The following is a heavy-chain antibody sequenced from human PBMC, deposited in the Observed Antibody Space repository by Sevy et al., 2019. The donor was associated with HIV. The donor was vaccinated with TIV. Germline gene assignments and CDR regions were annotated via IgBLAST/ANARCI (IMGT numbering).Heavy chain of an antibody. Sequence: GGSLRLSCAASGFTFSSYSMNWVRQAPGKGLERVSSISSSSSYIYYADSVKGRFTISRDNAKNSLYLQMNSLRAEDTAVYYCARPDDGDYDYYYYGMDVWGQGTTVTVSS. J-gene: IGHJ6*02. D-gene: IGHD4-17*01. V-gene: IGHV3-21*01. CDR1: GFTFSSYS. CDR3: ARPDDGDYDYYYYGMDV. CDR2: ISSSSSYI.